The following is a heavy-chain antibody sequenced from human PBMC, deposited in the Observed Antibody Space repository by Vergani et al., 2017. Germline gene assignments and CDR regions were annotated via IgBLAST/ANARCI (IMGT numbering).Heavy chain of an antibody. D-gene: IGHD3-10*01. J-gene: IGHJ3*02. CDR1: GFTVSSNY. CDR2: IYSGGST. V-gene: IGHV3-53*01. Sequence: EVQLVESGGGLIQPGGSLRLSCAASGFTVSSNYMSWVRQAPGKGLEWVSVIYSGGSTYYADSVKGRFTISRDNSKNTLYLQMNSLRAEDTAVYYCARDRPITMVREGVAFDIWGQGTMVTVSS. CDR3: ARDRPITMVREGVAFDI.